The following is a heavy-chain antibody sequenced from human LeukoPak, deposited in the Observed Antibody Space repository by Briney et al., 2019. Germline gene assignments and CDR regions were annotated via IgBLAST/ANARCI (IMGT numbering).Heavy chain of an antibody. J-gene: IGHJ3*02. D-gene: IGHD3-22*01. CDR3: ARVNYDSSGNDAFDI. CDR1: GGSIGSGGYY. CDR2: IYYSGST. V-gene: IGHV4-31*03. Sequence: SQTLSLTCTVSGGSIGSGGYYWSWIRQHPGKGLEWIGYIYYSGSTYYNPSLKSRVTISVDTSKNQFSLKLSSVTAADTAVYYCARVNYDSSGNDAFDIWGQGTMVTVSS.